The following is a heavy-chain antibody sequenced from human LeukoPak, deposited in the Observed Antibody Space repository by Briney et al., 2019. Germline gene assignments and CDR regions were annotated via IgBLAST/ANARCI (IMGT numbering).Heavy chain of an antibody. J-gene: IGHJ4*02. D-gene: IGHD3-10*01. Sequence: RTGGSLRLSCAASGFTFADYGMTWVRQAPGKGLEWVAGINWNGGGTGYADSVKDRFTISRDNAKNSLYLQIHSLRGEDTAFYYCARDRPSGYYFDLWGQGTLVTVSS. V-gene: IGHV3-20*04. CDR3: ARDRPSGYYFDL. CDR2: INWNGGGT. CDR1: GFTFADYG.